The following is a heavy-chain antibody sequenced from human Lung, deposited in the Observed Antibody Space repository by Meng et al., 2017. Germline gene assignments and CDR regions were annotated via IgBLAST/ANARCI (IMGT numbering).Heavy chain of an antibody. Sequence: QVPPQLSARGRVTLSQPLPLPCALSGDSFSSNSAAWNWIRQSPARGLEWLGRTYYRSKWYNGYAVSVRSRITINPDTYKNQFSLQLNSVTPEDTDVYYCARSQQWLDSWGQGTLVTVSS. D-gene: IGHD6-19*01. CDR2: TYYRSKWYN. CDR3: ARSQQWLDS. CDR1: GDSFSSNSAA. J-gene: IGHJ4*02. V-gene: IGHV6-1*01.